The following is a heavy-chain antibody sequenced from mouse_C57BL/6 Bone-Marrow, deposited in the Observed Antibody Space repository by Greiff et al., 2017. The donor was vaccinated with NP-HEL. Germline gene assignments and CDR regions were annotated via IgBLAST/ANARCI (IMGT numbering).Heavy chain of an antibody. CDR2: IHPSDSDT. V-gene: IGHV1-74*01. CDR3: AIDYYYYGSSRYWYFDV. J-gene: IGHJ1*03. Sequence: ESGAELVKPGASVKVSCKASGYTFTSYWMHWVKQRPGQGLEWIGRIHPSDSDTNYNQKFKGKATLTVDKSSSTAYMQLSSLTSEVSAVYYCAIDYYYYGSSRYWYFDVWGTGTTVTVSS. CDR1: GYTFTSYW. D-gene: IGHD1-1*01.